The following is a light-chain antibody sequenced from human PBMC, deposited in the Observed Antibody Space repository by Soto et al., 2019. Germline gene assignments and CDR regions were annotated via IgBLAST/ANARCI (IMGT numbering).Light chain of an antibody. Sequence: QSVLTQPPSASGTPGQRVTISCSTSSSNIGGNTVNWYQQVPGTAPKLLIYSYDQRPSGVPDRFSGSKSGTSASLAISGLQSEDFSDYYCAAWDDSLYGYVFGTGTNLTVL. CDR3: AAWDDSLYGYV. J-gene: IGLJ1*01. CDR1: SSNIGGNT. CDR2: SYD. V-gene: IGLV1-44*01.